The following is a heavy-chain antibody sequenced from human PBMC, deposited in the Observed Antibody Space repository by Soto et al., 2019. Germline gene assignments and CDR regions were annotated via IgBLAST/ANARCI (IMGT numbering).Heavy chain of an antibody. D-gene: IGHD6-13*01. CDR3: TRAGEYSSSWYNWFDP. CDR1: GGTFSSYA. J-gene: IGHJ5*02. CDR2: IIPIFGTA. V-gene: IGHV1-69*01. Sequence: QVQLVQSGAEVKKPGSSVKVSCKASGGTFSSYAISWVRQAPGQGLEWMGGIIPIFGTANYAQKFQGRVTITADESTSTAYMDLSSLRSEDTAVSYCTRAGEYSSSWYNWFDPWGQGTLVTVSS.